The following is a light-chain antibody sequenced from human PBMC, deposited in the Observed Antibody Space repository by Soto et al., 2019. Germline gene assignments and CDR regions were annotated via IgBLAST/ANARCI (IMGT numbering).Light chain of an antibody. V-gene: IGKV3-20*01. Sequence: EIVWTQSPGTLSFSPGERATLSCRASQSVTSLYLAWYQQKPGQAPSLLIFCASSSATGIPDKFSGSGSGTDFPLTISRLEPDDFALYYCQHYGSPSWTFGQGTKVEV. J-gene: IGKJ1*01. CDR2: CAS. CDR1: QSVTSLY. CDR3: QHYGSPSWT.